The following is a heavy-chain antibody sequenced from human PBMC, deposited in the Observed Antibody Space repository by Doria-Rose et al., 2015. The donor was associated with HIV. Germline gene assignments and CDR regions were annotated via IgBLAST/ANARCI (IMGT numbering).Heavy chain of an antibody. D-gene: IGHD1-1*01. Sequence: VKLVQSGGVLVPPGRSLRLSCTASGYTFGDHAMRWFRQASGKGLEWLGFIRNKAYGGTKEYAASVKGRVSISRDDSKSFAYLQLNSLKTEDTAVYFGARVGLERLYFFDYWGQGTLVTVSS. CDR1: GYTFGDHA. V-gene: IGHV3-49*03. CDR2: IRNKAYGGTK. J-gene: IGHJ4*02. CDR3: ARVGLERLYFFDY.